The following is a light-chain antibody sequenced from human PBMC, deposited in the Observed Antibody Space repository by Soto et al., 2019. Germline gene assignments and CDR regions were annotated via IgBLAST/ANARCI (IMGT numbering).Light chain of an antibody. CDR1: SSDVGGYNY. V-gene: IGLV2-8*01. CDR2: EVS. J-gene: IGLJ1*01. CDR3: LSYADTAYV. Sequence: QSALTQPPSASGSPGQSVTISCAGTSSDVGGYNYVSWYQQYPGKVPKLMIYEVSERPSGVPDRFSGSKSGNTAFLTVSGLQAEDEADYYCLSYADTAYVFGTGTKSPP.